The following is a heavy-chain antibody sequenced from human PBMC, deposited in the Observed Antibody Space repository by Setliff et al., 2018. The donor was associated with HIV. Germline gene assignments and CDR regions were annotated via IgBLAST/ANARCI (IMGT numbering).Heavy chain of an antibody. CDR1: GYTFTNYD. CDR2: MNPNSGNT. D-gene: IGHD2-21*02. J-gene: IGHJ3*02. CDR3: ARVTPYCGGDCFDAFDI. V-gene: IGHV1-8*02. Sequence: ASVKVSCKASGYTFTNYDINWVRQATGQGLEWLGWMNPNSGNTGYAQKFLGRVTMTRNTSISTAYMELRSLRSEDTAVYFCARVTPYCGGDCFDAFDIWGQGTMVTVSS.